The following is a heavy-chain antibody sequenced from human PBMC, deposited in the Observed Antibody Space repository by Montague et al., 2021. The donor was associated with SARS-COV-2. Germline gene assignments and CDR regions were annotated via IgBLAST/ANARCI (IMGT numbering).Heavy chain of an antibody. CDR1: GGSISSYY. Sequence: SETLSLTCTVSGGSISSYYWSWIRQPPGKGLEWIGYIYYSGSTNYNPSLKSRVAISVDTSKNQFSLKLSSVTAADTAVYYCARDSGYWAQKLVTPRLYYYYYGMDVWGQGTTVTVSS. CDR2: IYYSGST. V-gene: IGHV4-59*01. J-gene: IGHJ6*02. CDR3: ARDSGYWAQKLVTPRLYYYYYGMDV. D-gene: IGHD6-13*01.